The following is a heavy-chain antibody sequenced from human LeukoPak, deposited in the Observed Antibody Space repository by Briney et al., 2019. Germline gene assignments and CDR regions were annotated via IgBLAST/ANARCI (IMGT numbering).Heavy chain of an antibody. J-gene: IGHJ4*02. D-gene: IGHD3-10*01. Sequence: SETLSLTCTVSGGSFGSYYWSWIRQPPGKGLEWIGYIYDSWTTHYNPSLKSRVTISVDTSNSQFSLKLSSVTAADTAMYYCARHGDTVVRGVIYYFDHWGQGTVVTVSS. CDR1: GGSFGSYY. V-gene: IGHV4-59*08. CDR2: IYDSWTT. CDR3: ARHGDTVVRGVIYYFDH.